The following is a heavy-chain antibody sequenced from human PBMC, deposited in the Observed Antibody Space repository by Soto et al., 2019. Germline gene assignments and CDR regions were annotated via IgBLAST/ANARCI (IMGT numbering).Heavy chain of an antibody. J-gene: IGHJ4*02. CDR1: GGSISSYY. CDR2: IYYSGNT. D-gene: IGHD3-10*01. V-gene: IGHV4-59*01. CDR3: ARTSRYYGSPYYFDC. Sequence: SETLCLTWAVSGGSISSYYWSWIRQPPGKGLEWIGYIYYSGNTNYNPSLKSRVTISTDTSNNQFSLNLSSVTAADTAMYYCARTSRYYGSPYYFDCWGQGTLVAVSS.